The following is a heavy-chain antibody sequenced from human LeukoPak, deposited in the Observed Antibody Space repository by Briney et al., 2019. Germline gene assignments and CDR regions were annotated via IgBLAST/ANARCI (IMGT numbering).Heavy chain of an antibody. D-gene: IGHD6-13*01. Sequence: PSETLSLTCTVSGGSISSSSYYWSWIRQPPGKGLEWIGEINHSGSTNYNPSLKSRVTISVDTSKNQFSLKLSSVTAADTAVYYCARGGAAAAGPGYFDYWGQGTLVTVSS. J-gene: IGHJ4*02. V-gene: IGHV4-39*07. CDR1: GGSISSSSYY. CDR3: ARGGAAAAGPGYFDY. CDR2: INHSGST.